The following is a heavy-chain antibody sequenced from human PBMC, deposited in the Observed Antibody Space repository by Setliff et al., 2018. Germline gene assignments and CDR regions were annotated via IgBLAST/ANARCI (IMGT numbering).Heavy chain of an antibody. CDR1: GFTFTDYW. V-gene: IGHV3-7*03. CDR3: VKDKSGARRFSGFVFDI. D-gene: IGHD3-22*01. CDR2: IKQDGSEK. J-gene: IGHJ4*02. Sequence: GGSLRLSCAASGFTFTDYWMTWVRQAPGKGLEWVANIKQDGSEKSYVDSVNGRFTISRDNSENSLFLQMDGLTTEDTALYHCVKDKSGARRFSGFVFDIWGQGTQVTVSS.